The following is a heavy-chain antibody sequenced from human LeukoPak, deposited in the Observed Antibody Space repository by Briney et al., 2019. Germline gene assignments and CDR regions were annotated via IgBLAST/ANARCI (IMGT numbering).Heavy chain of an antibody. CDR3: ARDTVRTQYYFDY. CDR1: GFTFSSYA. Sequence: PGGSLRLSCAASGFTFSSYAMHWVRQAPGKGLEWVAVISYDGSNKYYADSVKGRFTISRDNSKNTLYLQMNSLRAEDTAVYYCARDTVRTQYYFDYWGQGTLVTVSS. CDR2: ISYDGSNK. V-gene: IGHV3-30-3*01. D-gene: IGHD4-11*01. J-gene: IGHJ4*02.